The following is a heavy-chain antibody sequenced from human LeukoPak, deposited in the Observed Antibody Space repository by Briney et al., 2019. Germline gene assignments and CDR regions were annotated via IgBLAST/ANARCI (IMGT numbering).Heavy chain of an antibody. CDR1: GGSINNYW. D-gene: IGHD1-14*01. CDR3: ATLWLEETKPYSSWFAP. J-gene: IGHJ5*02. V-gene: IGHV4-4*09. CDR2: IYRGETT. Sequence: SETLSLTCSVSGGSINNYWWSWIRQPPGKGLEWIGYIYRGETTNYNPSLKSRVTLSVDTSKNQISLKLNSVTAADTAVYYCATLWLEETKPYSSWFAPWGQGTLVTVSS.